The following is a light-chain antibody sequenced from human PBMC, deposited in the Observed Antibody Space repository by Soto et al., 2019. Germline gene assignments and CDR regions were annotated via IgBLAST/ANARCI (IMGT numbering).Light chain of an antibody. J-gene: IGKJ3*01. V-gene: IGKV3-15*01. CDR2: SAS. Sequence: EIVMTQSPATLSVSPGERATLSCRASQSVSSNLAWYQQKPGQAPRILIYSASTRATGIPARFSGNGSGTEFTLTISSLQSEDFAVYYCQQYGSSLFTFGPGTKVDFK. CDR1: QSVSSN. CDR3: QQYGSSLFT.